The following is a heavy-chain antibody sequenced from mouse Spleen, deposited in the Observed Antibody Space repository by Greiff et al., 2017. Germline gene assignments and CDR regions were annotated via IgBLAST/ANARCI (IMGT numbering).Heavy chain of an antibody. CDR2: IDPANGNT. V-gene: IGHV14-3*02. J-gene: IGHJ2*01. D-gene: IGHD2-14*01. Sequence: EVKLVESGAELVKPGASVKLSCTASGFNIKDTYMHWVKQRPEQGLEWIGRIDPANGNTKYDPKFQGKATITADTSSNTAYLQLSSLTSEDTAVYYCARGYDEFDYWGQGTTLTVSS. CDR1: GFNIKDTY. CDR3: ARGYDEFDY.